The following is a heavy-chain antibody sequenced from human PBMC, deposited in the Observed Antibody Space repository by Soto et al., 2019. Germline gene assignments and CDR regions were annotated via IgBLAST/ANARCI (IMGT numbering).Heavy chain of an antibody. V-gene: IGHV1-69*06. D-gene: IGHD2-8*01. J-gene: IGHJ4*02. CDR1: GGTFSSYA. CDR2: IIPIFGTA. Sequence: QVQLVQSGAEVKKPESSVKVSCKGSGGTFSSYAISWVRQAPGQGLEWMGGIIPIFGTANYAQKFQGRVTITADKSTSTAYMELTSLRSEDTAVYYCARGPDCTNGVCPDYWGQGTLVTVSS. CDR3: ARGPDCTNGVCPDY.